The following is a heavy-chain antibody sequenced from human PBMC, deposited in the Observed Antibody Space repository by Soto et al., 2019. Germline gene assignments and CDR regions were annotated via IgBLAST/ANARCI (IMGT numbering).Heavy chain of an antibody. CDR3: AKDQHIAVAVPLFDY. Sequence: QVQLVESGGGVVQPGRSLRLSCAASGFTFSSYGMHWVRQAPGKGLEWVAVISYDGSNKYYADSVKGRFTISRDNSKNTLYLQMNSLRAEDTAVYYCAKDQHIAVAVPLFDYWGQGTLVTVSS. D-gene: IGHD6-19*01. J-gene: IGHJ4*02. CDR2: ISYDGSNK. CDR1: GFTFSSYG. V-gene: IGHV3-30*18.